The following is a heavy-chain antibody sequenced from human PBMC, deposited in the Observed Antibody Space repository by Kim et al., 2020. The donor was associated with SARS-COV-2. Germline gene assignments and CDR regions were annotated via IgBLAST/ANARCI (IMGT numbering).Heavy chain of an antibody. CDR1: GYSFTSYW. CDR2: IYPGDSDT. V-gene: IGHV5-51*01. CDR3: ARHNISPRASTLLIAARQIYYYYGMDV. J-gene: IGHJ6*02. Sequence: GESLKISCKGSGYSFTSYWIGWVRQMPGKGLEWMGIIYPGDSDTRYSPSFQGQVTISADKSISTAYLQWSSLKASDTAMYYCARHNISPRASTLLIAARQIYYYYGMDVWGQGTTVTVSS. D-gene: IGHD6-6*01.